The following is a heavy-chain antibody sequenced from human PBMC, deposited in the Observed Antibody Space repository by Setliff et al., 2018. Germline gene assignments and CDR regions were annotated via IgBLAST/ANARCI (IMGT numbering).Heavy chain of an antibody. CDR1: GYSISSGYI. J-gene: IGHJ4*02. CDR3: ARERAVAGEIDY. D-gene: IGHD6-19*01. Sequence: PSETLSLTCTVSGYSISSGYIWGWIRQPPGKGLEWVGNIGHTGSINYNPSLKSRLTMSVDTSKNQFSLKLSSVTAADTAVYYCARERAVAGEIDYWGQGTLVTVSS. CDR2: IGHTGSI. V-gene: IGHV4-38-2*02.